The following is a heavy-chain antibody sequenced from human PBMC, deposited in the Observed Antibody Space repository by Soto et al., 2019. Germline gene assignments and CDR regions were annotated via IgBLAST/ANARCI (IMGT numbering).Heavy chain of an antibody. CDR1: GGSISSGGYY. J-gene: IGHJ6*04. CDR3: ARESRFLEWLPPSVVSATFDV. V-gene: IGHV4-31*03. CDR2: IYYSGST. Sequence: PSETLSLTCTVSGGSISSGGYYWSWIRQHPGKGLEWIGYIYYSGSTYYNPSLKSRVTISVDTSKNQFSLKLSSVTAADTAVYYCARESRFLEWLPPSVVSATFDVWGKGTTVTVSS. D-gene: IGHD3-3*01.